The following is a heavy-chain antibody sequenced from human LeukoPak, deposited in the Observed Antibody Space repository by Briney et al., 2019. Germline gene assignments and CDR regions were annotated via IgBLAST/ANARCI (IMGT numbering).Heavy chain of an antibody. J-gene: IGHJ5*02. CDR1: EFTVSNSY. CDR2: IDTSSTTM. Sequence: GGSLRLSCAASEFTVSNSYMSWVRQAPGKGLEWVSFIDTSSTTMYYTNSVKGRFTISRDNAKNSLYLQMNSLKVEDTAIYYCARDNWVDRWGQGTLVTVSS. CDR3: ARDNWVDR. V-gene: IGHV3-11*01.